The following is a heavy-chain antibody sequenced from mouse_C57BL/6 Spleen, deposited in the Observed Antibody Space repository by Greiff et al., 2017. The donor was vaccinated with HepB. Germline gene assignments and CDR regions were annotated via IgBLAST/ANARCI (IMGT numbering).Heavy chain of an antibody. Sequence: EVKLVESGGGLVQPGGSLILSCAASGFTFTDYYMSWVRQPPGKALEWLGFIRNKANGYTTEYSASVKGRFTISRDNSQSLLYLQMNALRAEDSATYYCARYYCGSRGALYAMDYWGQGTSVTVSS. D-gene: IGHD1-1*01. J-gene: IGHJ4*01. CDR3: ARYYCGSRGALYAMDY. CDR1: GFTFTDYY. CDR2: IRNKANGYTT. V-gene: IGHV7-3*01.